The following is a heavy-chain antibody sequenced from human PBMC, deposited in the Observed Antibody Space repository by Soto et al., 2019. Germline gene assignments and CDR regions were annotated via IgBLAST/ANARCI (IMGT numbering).Heavy chain of an antibody. J-gene: IGHJ5*02. CDR2: IDPSDSQT. Sequence: GQSLKISCKGSGYSFAGYWITWVRQKPGKGLEWMGRIDPSDSQTYYSPSFRGHVTISATKSITTVFLQWSSLRASDTAMYYCARHITMVRGVIIYWFDPWGQGTLVTVSS. D-gene: IGHD3-10*01. V-gene: IGHV5-10-1*01. CDR3: ARHITMVRGVIIYWFDP. CDR1: GYSFAGYW.